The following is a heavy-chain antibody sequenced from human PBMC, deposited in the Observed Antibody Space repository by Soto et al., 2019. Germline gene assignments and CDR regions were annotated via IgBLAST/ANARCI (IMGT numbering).Heavy chain of an antibody. Sequence: QLQLQESGSGLVKPSQTLSLTCAVSGGSISSGGYSWSWIRQPPGKGLEWIGYIYHSGSTYYNPAHKSRVTRSVDRSKNQFSLSLSSVTAADTAVYYCAGGIAARPLGYWGQGTLVTVSS. V-gene: IGHV4-30-2*01. CDR2: IYHSGST. CDR3: AGGIAARPLGY. D-gene: IGHD6-6*01. J-gene: IGHJ4*02. CDR1: GGSISSGGYS.